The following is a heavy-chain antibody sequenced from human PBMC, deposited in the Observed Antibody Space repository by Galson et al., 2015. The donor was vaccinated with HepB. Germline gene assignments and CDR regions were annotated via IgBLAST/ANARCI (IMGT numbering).Heavy chain of an antibody. Sequence: SETLSLTCTVSGGSFSDYYWSWIRQPPGKGLEWIAYIYYSAYSKYNPSLKSRVTISVDTSKNQFSLKFYDLWSGFYTGHSYYYYCMDVWGKGTTVTVSS. J-gene: IGHJ6*03. CDR2: IYYSAYS. V-gene: IGHV4-59*01. CDR1: GGSFSDYY. CDR3: YYYCMDV. D-gene: IGHD3-3*01.